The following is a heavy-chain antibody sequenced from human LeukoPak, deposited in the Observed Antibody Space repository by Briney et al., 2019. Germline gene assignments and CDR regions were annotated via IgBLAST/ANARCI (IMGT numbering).Heavy chain of an antibody. Sequence: ASVKVSCKASGYTFTGYYIHWVRQAPGQGLEWMGWINPNSGGTNYAQKFQGRVTMTRDTSISTAYMELRGLISDDRAVYYCARGPPTIVVVITTGDFDSWGQGTLVTVSS. V-gene: IGHV1-2*02. CDR3: ARGPPTIVVVITTGDFDS. D-gene: IGHD3-22*01. J-gene: IGHJ4*02. CDR2: INPNSGGT. CDR1: GYTFTGYY.